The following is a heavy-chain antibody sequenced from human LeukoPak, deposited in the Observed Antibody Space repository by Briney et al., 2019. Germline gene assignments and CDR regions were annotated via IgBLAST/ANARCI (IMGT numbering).Heavy chain of an antibody. D-gene: IGHD3-10*01. J-gene: IGHJ4*02. Sequence: GGSLRLSCAASGFTFSSYGMHWVRQAPGKGLEWVAVISYDGSNKYYADSVKGRFTISRDNSKNTLYLQMNSLRAEDTAVYYCAKSVRYGSGSYYNAWLDYWGQGTLVTVSS. CDR2: ISYDGSNK. CDR3: AKSVRYGSGSYYNAWLDY. V-gene: IGHV3-30*18. CDR1: GFTFSSYG.